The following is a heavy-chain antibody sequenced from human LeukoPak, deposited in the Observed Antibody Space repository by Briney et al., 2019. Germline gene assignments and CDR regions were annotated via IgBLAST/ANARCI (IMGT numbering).Heavy chain of an antibody. Sequence: KPSETLSLTCTVSGGSISSSSYYWGWIRQPPGKGLEWIGSIYYSGSTYYNPSLKSRVTISVDTSKNQFPLKLGSVTAADTAVYYCARKRGCSSTSCPIDFDYWGQGTLVTVSS. V-gene: IGHV4-39*01. CDR3: ARKRGCSSTSCPIDFDY. CDR1: GGSISSSSYY. J-gene: IGHJ4*02. CDR2: IYYSGST. D-gene: IGHD2-2*01.